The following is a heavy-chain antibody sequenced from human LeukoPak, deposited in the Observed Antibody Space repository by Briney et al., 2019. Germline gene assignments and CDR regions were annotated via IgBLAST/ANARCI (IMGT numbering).Heavy chain of an antibody. J-gene: IGHJ6*03. CDR1: GFTFSSYD. CDR3: AKLYLEYYYYMDV. D-gene: IGHD1-20*01. Sequence: GGSLRLSCAASGFTFSSYDMHWVRQATGKVLEWFSAIGTAGDTYYPGSVKGRFTISRENAKNSLYLQMNSLRAGDTAVYYCAKLYLEYYYYMDVWGKGTTVTVSS. CDR2: IGTAGDT. V-gene: IGHV3-13*01.